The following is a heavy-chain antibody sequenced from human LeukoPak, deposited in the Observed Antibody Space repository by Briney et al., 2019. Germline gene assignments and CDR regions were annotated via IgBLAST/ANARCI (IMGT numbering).Heavy chain of an antibody. D-gene: IGHD3-22*01. CDR1: GYSITRGSY. CDR3: ARVHVNSGYYFGDAFDI. Sequence: PSETLSLTCTVSGYSITRGSYWGWIRQPPGKGLEGIANIYHSGSTYYNPSLKSRVTISVDTSKNQFSLKLSSVTAADTAIYYCARVHVNSGYYFGDAFDIWGQGTMVTVSS. CDR2: IYHSGST. J-gene: IGHJ3*02. V-gene: IGHV4-38-2*02.